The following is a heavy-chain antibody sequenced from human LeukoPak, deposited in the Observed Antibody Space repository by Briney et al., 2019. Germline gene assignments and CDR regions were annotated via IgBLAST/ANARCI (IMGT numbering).Heavy chain of an antibody. D-gene: IGHD6-13*01. V-gene: IGHV1-69*04. CDR2: IIPILGIA. Sequence: SVKVSCKASGGTFSSYAISWVRQAPGQGLEWMGRIIPILGIANYAQKSQGRVTITADKSTSTAYMELSSLRSEDTAVYYCASTLSSSWQNDAFDIWGQGTMVTVSS. J-gene: IGHJ3*02. CDR1: GGTFSSYA. CDR3: ASTLSSSWQNDAFDI.